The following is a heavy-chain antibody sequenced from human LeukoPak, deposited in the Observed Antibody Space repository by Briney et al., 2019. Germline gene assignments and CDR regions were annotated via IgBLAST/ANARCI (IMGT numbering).Heavy chain of an antibody. D-gene: IGHD5-18*01. CDR3: ARGGGIYSYGRYYFDY. J-gene: IGHJ4*02. V-gene: IGHV3-30-3*01. Sequence: GRSLRLSCAASGFTFSSYAMHWVRQAPGKGLEWVAVISYDGSNKYYADSVKGRFTISRDNSKNTLYPQVNSLRAEDTAVYYCARGGGIYSYGRYYFDYWGQGTLVTVSS. CDR2: ISYDGSNK. CDR1: GFTFSSYA.